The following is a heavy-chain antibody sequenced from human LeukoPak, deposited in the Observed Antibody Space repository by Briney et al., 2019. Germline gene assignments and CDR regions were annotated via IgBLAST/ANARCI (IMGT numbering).Heavy chain of an antibody. J-gene: IGHJ4*02. CDR3: ARWGSYYYDSSGYYFDY. D-gene: IGHD3-22*01. CDR2: IYHSGST. V-gene: IGHV4-38-2*02. Sequence: PSETLSLTCTVSGCSISSGYYWGWIRQPPGEGVEGIGSIYHSGSTYYNPSLKSRVTISVDTSKNQFSLKLSSVTAADTAVYYCARWGSYYYDSSGYYFDYWGQGTLVTVSS. CDR1: GCSISSGYY.